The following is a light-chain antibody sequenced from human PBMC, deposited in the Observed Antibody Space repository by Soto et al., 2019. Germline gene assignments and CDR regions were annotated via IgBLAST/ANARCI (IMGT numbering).Light chain of an antibody. V-gene: IGKV3-20*01. CDR1: HSVIRSY. Sequence: ESALTQSPGTLSLSPGERVTLSCRASHSVIRSYLAWYQQKSGQAPRLLIYGTSSRATGIPDRLSGSASGTDFTLTISRLEPEDDAAYYCQQDDGSPLSTFGQGTKLEI. CDR3: QQDDGSPLST. J-gene: IGKJ2*01. CDR2: GTS.